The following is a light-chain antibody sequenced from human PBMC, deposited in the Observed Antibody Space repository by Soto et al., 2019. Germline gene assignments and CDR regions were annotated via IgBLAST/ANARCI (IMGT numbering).Light chain of an antibody. J-gene: IGKJ4*01. Sequence: EIVLTQSPDTLSLSPGESATLSCRASQSVSRYLAWYQQKPGQIPRLLIYDASNRAAGIPARFSGSGSGTDFTLTISSLEPEDFAVYYCQQRSNWPLTFGGGTKVDIK. CDR1: QSVSRY. V-gene: IGKV3-11*01. CDR2: DAS. CDR3: QQRSNWPLT.